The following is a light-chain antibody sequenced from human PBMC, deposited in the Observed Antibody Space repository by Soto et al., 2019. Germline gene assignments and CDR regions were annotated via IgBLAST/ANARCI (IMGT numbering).Light chain of an antibody. V-gene: IGKV1-5*03. CDR2: KAS. Sequence: DIQMTQSPSTLSGSVGDRVTITCRASQTISSWLAWYQQKPGKAPKLLIYKASTLKSGVPSRFSGSGSGTEFTLTISSLQSDDIVTYYCQHYNSYSEAFGQGTKVDIK. CDR1: QTISSW. CDR3: QHYNSYSEA. J-gene: IGKJ1*01.